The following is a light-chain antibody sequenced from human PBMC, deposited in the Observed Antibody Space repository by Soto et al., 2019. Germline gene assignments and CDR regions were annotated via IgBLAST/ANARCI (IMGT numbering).Light chain of an antibody. V-gene: IGKV3D-15*01. J-gene: IGKJ1*01. Sequence: EIVMTQSPATLSVSPGERATLSCRASQSVNINLAWYQQKPGQAPRLLIYDASNRATGIPARFSGSGSGTDFTLTISSLEPEDSAVYYCQQNLGVHTFGQGTKVDIK. CDR2: DAS. CDR1: QSVNIN. CDR3: QQNLGVHT.